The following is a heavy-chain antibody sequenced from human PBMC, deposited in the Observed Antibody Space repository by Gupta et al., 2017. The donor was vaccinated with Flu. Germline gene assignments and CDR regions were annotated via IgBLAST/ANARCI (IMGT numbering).Heavy chain of an antibody. V-gene: IGHV3-74*01. D-gene: IGHD2-2*01. CDR1: W. CDR2: INSDGSST. CDR3: ARDGVLVSVAKDAFDI. J-gene: IGHJ3*02. Sequence: WMHWVRQAPGKGLVWVSRINSDGSSTSYADSVKGRFTISRDNAKNTLYLQMNSLRAEDTAVYYCARDGVLVSVAKDAFDIWGQGTMVTVSS.